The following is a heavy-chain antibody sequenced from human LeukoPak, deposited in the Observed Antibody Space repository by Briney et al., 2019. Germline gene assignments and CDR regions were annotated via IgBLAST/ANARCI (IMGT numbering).Heavy chain of an antibody. Sequence: KASETLSLTCTVSGGSISSYYWSWIRQPPGKGLEWIGEINHSGSTNYNPSLKSRVTISVDTSKNQFSLKLSSVTAADTAVYYCASGYSYGYRRTADWFDPWGQGTLVTVSS. CDR1: GGSISSYY. CDR2: INHSGST. CDR3: ASGYSYGYRRTADWFDP. J-gene: IGHJ5*02. V-gene: IGHV4-34*01. D-gene: IGHD5-18*01.